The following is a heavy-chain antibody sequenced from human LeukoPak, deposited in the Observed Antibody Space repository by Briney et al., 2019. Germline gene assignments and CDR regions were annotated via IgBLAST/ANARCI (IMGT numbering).Heavy chain of an antibody. J-gene: IGHJ4*02. D-gene: IGHD5-12*01. CDR2: MNPNSGNT. CDR3: ARGTSGYSGYDLTFDY. Sequence: GASVKVSCKASGYTFTSYDINWVRQATGQGLEWMGWMNPNSGNTGYAQKFQGRVTITRNTSISTAYMELSSLRSEDTAVYYCARGTSGYSGYDLTFDYWGQRTLVTVSS. CDR1: GYTFTSYD. V-gene: IGHV1-8*03.